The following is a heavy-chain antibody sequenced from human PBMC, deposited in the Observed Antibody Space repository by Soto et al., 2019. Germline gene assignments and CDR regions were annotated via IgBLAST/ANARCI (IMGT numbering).Heavy chain of an antibody. CDR3: ARGEPHHYFDY. CDR1: GFSFSDYR. V-gene: IGHV3-7*04. D-gene: IGHD1-26*01. CDR2: ITQDGTGQ. Sequence: PGGSLRLSCAASGFSFSDYRFSWVRQAPGKGLGWVAYITQDGTGQYYADSVKGRFTISRDNSKNTLFLQMNSLRVEDTAVYYCARGEPHHYFDYWGQGTLVTVS. J-gene: IGHJ4*02.